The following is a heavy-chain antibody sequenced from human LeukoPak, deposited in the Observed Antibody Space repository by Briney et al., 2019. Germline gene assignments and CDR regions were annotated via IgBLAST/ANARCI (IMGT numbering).Heavy chain of an antibody. CDR1: GFTVSSNY. J-gene: IGHJ4*02. Sequence: GGSLRLSCAASGFTVSSNYMSWGRQAPGKGLEWVSVIYSGGSTYYADSVKGRFTISRDNSKNTLYLQMNSLRAEDTAVYYCVRGDYGDYTLFDYWGQGTLVTVSS. CDR2: IYSGGST. V-gene: IGHV3-53*01. CDR3: VRGDYGDYTLFDY. D-gene: IGHD4-17*01.